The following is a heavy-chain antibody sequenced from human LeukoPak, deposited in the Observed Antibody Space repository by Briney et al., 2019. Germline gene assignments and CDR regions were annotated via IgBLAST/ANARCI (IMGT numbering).Heavy chain of an antibody. Sequence: GRSLRLSCAASGFTFSSYGMHWVRQAPGKGLEWVANIRQDGDTKYYVDSVKGRFTISRDNAMNSLYLQMNSLRAEDTAIYYCARSLPYGTTWYGRSDFWGQGTLVTVSS. CDR2: IRQDGDTK. V-gene: IGHV3-7*03. D-gene: IGHD6-13*01. CDR3: ARSLPYGTTWYGRSDF. J-gene: IGHJ4*02. CDR1: GFTFSSYG.